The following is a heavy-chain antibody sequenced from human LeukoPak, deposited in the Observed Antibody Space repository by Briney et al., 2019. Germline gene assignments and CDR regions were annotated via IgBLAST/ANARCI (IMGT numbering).Heavy chain of an antibody. CDR2: ISGSGGST. CDR3: AKDRQQLVTRGYFDY. D-gene: IGHD6-13*01. V-gene: IGHV3-23*01. Sequence: GGSLRLSCASSGFTFSSYSMNWVRQAPGKGLEWVSAISGSGGSTYYADSVKGRFTISRDNSKNTLYLQMNSLRAEDTAVYYCAKDRQQLVTRGYFDYWGQGTLVTVSS. J-gene: IGHJ4*02. CDR1: GFTFSSYS.